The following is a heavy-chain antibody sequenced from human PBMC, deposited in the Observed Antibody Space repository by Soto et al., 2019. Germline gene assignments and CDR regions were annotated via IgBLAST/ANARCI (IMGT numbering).Heavy chain of an antibody. D-gene: IGHD5-12*01. V-gene: IGHV3-49*03. CDR2: IRSKAYGGTT. CDR1: GFTFGDYA. J-gene: IGHJ4*02. CDR3: TSDPTVDVVATIPGAGY. Sequence: GGSLRLSCAASGFTFGDYAMSWFRQAPGKGLEWVGFIRSKAYGGTTEYAASVKGRFTISRDDSKSIAYLQMNSLKTEDTAVYYCTSDPTVDVVATIPGAGYWGQGTLVTVSS.